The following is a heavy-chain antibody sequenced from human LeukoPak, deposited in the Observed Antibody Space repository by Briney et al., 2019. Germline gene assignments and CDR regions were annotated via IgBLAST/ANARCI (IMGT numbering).Heavy chain of an antibody. CDR2: IKQDGSEK. D-gene: IGHD6-19*01. CDR1: GFTFSSYW. V-gene: IGHV3-7*01. J-gene: IGHJ6*02. Sequence: SGGSLRLSCAASGFTFSSYWMSWVRQAPGKGLEWVANIKQDGSEKYYVDSVKGRFTISRDNAKNSLYLQMNSLRAEDTAVYYCAREYSSGWSYYHGMDVWGQGTTVTVSS. CDR3: AREYSSGWSYYHGMDV.